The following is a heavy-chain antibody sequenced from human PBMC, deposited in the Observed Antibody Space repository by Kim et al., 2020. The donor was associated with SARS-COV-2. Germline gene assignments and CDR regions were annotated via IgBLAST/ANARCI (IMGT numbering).Heavy chain of an antibody. CDR3: ARGIMITFGGVIALAYYFDY. Sequence: ASVKVSCKASGYTFTSYVISWVRQAPGQGLEWMGWISAYNGNTNYAQKLQGRVTMTTDTSTSTAYMELRSLRSDDTAVYYCARGIMITFGGVIALAYYFDYWGQGTLVTVSS. CDR1: GYTFTSYV. J-gene: IGHJ4*02. D-gene: IGHD3-16*02. CDR2: ISAYNGNT. V-gene: IGHV1-18*01.